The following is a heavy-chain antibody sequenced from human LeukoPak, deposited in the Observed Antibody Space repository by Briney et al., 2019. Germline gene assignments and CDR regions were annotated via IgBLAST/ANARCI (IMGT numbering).Heavy chain of an antibody. CDR3: ATLTVARSFDY. CDR1: GFAFSVYE. J-gene: IGHJ4*02. CDR2: ISSSGGTR. D-gene: IGHD6-19*01. Sequence: PGGSLRLSCAASGFAFSVYEMYWVRQAPGKRLEWVSYISSSGGTRYYADSVKGRFTISRDNAKNSLYLQMNSLRAEDTAVYYCATLTVARSFDYWGQGTLVTVSS. V-gene: IGHV3-48*03.